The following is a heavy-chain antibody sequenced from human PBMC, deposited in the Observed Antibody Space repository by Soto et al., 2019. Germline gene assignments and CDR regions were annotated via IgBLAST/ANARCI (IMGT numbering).Heavy chain of an antibody. CDR2: ISGYNGNT. Sequence: ASVKVSCKXSGYIFINYGITWVRQAPGQGLEWMGWISGYNGNTKYADKLQGRVTMTTDTSTTTAYMELRSLRSDDTAVYYCARDEVPAANWLDRWGQGTLVTSPQ. V-gene: IGHV1-18*01. J-gene: IGHJ5*02. D-gene: IGHD2-2*01. CDR3: ARDEVPAANWLDR. CDR1: GYIFINYG.